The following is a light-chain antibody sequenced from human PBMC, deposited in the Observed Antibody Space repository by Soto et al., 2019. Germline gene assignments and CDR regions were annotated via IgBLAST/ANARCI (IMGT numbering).Light chain of an antibody. Sequence: QSALTQPASVSGSPGQSITISCTGTSSDFGGYNYVSWYQQYPGKVPKPLIYHVSNRPSGVSNRFSGSKSGNTASLTISGLQAEDEADYFCTSFTSDNLYVFGTGTKVTVL. CDR1: SSDFGGYNY. V-gene: IGLV2-14*03. CDR3: TSFTSDNLYV. CDR2: HVS. J-gene: IGLJ1*01.